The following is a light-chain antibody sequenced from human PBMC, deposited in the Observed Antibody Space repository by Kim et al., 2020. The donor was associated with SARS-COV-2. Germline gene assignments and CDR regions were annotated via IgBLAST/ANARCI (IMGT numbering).Light chain of an antibody. CDR2: DTS. CDR1: TGPATSVLY. V-gene: IGLV7-46*01. J-gene: IGLJ3*02. CDR3: LLYYSGARV. Sequence: PGGTLPVTCGSRTGPATSVLYPYWLQQKPGQAPRTPIYDTSNNHSWTPARFSGSLLGGKAALTLSGAQPEDEAEYYCLLYYSGARVFGGGTQLTVL.